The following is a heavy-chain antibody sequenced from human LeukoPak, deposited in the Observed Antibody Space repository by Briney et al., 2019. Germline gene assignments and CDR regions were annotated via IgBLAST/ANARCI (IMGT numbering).Heavy chain of an antibody. CDR3: ARPRRYYDFWSGYYPGAFDI. CDR2: INHSGST. Sequence: SETLSLTCAVYGGSFSVYYWSLIRQPPGKGLEWIGEINHSGSTNYNPSLKSRVTISVDTSKNQFSLKLSFVTAADTAVYYCARPRRYYDFWSGYYPGAFDIWGQGTMVTVSS. D-gene: IGHD3-3*01. V-gene: IGHV4-34*01. J-gene: IGHJ3*02. CDR1: GGSFSVYY.